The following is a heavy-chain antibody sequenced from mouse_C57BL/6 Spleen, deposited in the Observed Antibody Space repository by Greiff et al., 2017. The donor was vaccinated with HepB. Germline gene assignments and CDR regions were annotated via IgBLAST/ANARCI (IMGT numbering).Heavy chain of an antibody. CDR2: IHPNSGST. CDR1: GYTFTSYW. Sequence: QVQLQQSGAELVKPGASVKLSCKASGYTFTSYWMHWVKQRPGQGLEWIGMIHPNSGSTNYNEKFKSKATLTVDKSSSTAYMQLSSLTSEDSAVYYCASLYDYDNFDYWGQGTTLTVSS. CDR3: ASLYDYDNFDY. V-gene: IGHV1-64*01. J-gene: IGHJ2*01. D-gene: IGHD2-4*01.